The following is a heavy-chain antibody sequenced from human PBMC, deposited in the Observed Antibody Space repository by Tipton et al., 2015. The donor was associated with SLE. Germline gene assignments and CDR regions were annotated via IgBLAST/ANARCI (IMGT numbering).Heavy chain of an antibody. CDR3: ARDRKVQFLEWFLDY. CDR1: GFTFSSYA. J-gene: IGHJ4*02. CDR2: ISYDGSTK. D-gene: IGHD3-3*01. Sequence: SLRLSCAASGFTFSSYAMHWVRQAPGKGLEWVAIISYDGSTKYNADSVKGRFTISRDNSKNTLDLQMNSLRTEDTAVYYCARDRKVQFLEWFLDYWGQGTLVTVSS. V-gene: IGHV3-30-3*01.